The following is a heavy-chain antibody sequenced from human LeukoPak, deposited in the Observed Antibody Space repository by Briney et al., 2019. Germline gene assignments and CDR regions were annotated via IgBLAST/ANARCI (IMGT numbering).Heavy chain of an antibody. Sequence: SETLSPTCSVSGGSINGGSYYWSWIRQPAGKPLEWIGHIFTTGSTSYNPSLRTRVTISEDSSKDQFSLNLKSVTAADTAVYYCARESAYYYGSGFDYWGQGTLVTVSS. CDR2: IFTTGST. CDR3: ARESAYYYGSGFDY. V-gene: IGHV4-61*09. CDR1: GGSINGGSYY. D-gene: IGHD3-10*01. J-gene: IGHJ4*02.